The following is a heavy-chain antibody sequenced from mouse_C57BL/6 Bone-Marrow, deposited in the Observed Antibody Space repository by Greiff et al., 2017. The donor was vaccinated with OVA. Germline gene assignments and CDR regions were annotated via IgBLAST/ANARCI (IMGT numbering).Heavy chain of an antibody. CDR1: GYTFTNYW. V-gene: IGHV1-63*01. D-gene: IGHD1-1*01. CDR2: IYPGGGYT. Sequence: QVQLQQSGAELVRPGTSVKMSCKASGYTFTNYWIGWAKQRPGHGLEWIGDIYPGGGYTNYNEKFKGKATLTADKSSSTAYMQFSSLTSEDSAIYYCARNFYYGSSLYYFDYWGQGTTLTVSS. J-gene: IGHJ2*01. CDR3: ARNFYYGSSLYYFDY.